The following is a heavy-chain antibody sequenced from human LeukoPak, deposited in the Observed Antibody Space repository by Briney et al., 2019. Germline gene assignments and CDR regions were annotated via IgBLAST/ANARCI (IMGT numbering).Heavy chain of an antibody. CDR2: ILSGGDVF. Sequence: GGSLRLSCAASGFSFSSFAMMWVCQAPGMGLELISAILSGGDVFFYGDSVRGRFTISRDDSTNTLFLQMNNLRADDSAVYYCARDPNGNYVGAFEMWGPGTTVTVSS. CDR1: GFSFSSFA. D-gene: IGHD4-17*01. CDR3: ARDPNGNYVGAFEM. J-gene: IGHJ3*02. V-gene: IGHV3-23*01.